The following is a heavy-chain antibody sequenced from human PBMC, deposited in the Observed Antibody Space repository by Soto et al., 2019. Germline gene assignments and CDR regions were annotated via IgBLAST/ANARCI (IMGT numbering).Heavy chain of an antibody. D-gene: IGHD3-10*01. CDR3: ARDSYDGSGSRNWFDP. J-gene: IGHJ5*02. CDR1: GYTFNSYG. Sequence: QVQLVQSGAEVKKPGASVKVSCKASGYTFNSYGISWVRQAPGQGLECMGWISAYNGNTNYSQKLQGRVTMPTDTATSTAYMELRSMRSDDTAEDYCARDSYDGSGSRNWFDPWGQGTLVTVSS. V-gene: IGHV1-18*01. CDR2: ISAYNGNT.